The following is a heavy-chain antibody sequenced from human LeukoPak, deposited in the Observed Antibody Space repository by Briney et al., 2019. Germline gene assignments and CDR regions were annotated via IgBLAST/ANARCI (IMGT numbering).Heavy chain of an antibody. D-gene: IGHD1-7*01. Sequence: GGSLRLSCATSGLAFRTTWMHWVRQAPGKGLMWVSRMNGEGTTIDYADSVKGRFTVSRDYAKNTLFLQMNNLRTEDTALYFCATARNFRFEYWGQGSLVIVSA. V-gene: IGHV3-74*01. J-gene: IGHJ4*02. CDR2: MNGEGTTI. CDR1: GLAFRTTW. CDR3: ATARNFRFEY.